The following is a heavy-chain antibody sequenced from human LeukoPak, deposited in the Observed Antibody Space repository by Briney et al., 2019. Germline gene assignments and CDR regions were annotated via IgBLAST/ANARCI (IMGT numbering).Heavy chain of an antibody. V-gene: IGHV4-61*02. CDR2: IYTSGST. D-gene: IGHD5-24*01. Sequence: PSETLSLTCTVSGGSISSGSYYWSWIRQPAGKGLEWIGRIYTSGSTNYNPSLKSRVTISVDTSKNQFSLKLSSVTAADTAVYYCARARGQRWLQLTYAFDIWGQGTMVTVSS. J-gene: IGHJ3*02. CDR3: ARARGQRWLQLTYAFDI. CDR1: GGSISSGSYY.